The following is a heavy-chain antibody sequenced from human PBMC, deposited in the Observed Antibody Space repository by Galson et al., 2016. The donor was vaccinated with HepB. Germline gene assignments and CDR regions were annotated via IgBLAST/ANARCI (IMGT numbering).Heavy chain of an antibody. CDR2: ISGSGRHE. D-gene: IGHD3-10*01. CDR1: GLTFRMYS. J-gene: IGHJ4*02. Sequence: SLRLSCAASGLTFRMYSIHWMRQAPGKGLEWVAGISGSGRHEHDADSVKGRFSISRDNSRKLVNLQMSSLRPDDTAVYYCAKEDFCGDVGCPAGQWGQGRLVTVSS. V-gene: IGHV3-30*04. CDR3: AKEDFCGDVGCPAGQ.